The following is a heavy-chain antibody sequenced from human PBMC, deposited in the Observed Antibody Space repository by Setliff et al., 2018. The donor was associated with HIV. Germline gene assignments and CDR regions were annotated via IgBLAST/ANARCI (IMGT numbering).Heavy chain of an antibody. V-gene: IGHV4-39*07. CDR2: VYNSGIT. CDR1: GGSVNSSDYY. CDR3: ATCRHRPSNWFDP. Sequence: ETLSLTCSVSGGSVNSSDYYWGWIRQPPGKGPEWLGSVYNSGITFKNPSLKSRVTISVDRSGNQFSLRLTSVTAADTAVYYCATCRHRPSNWFDPWGQGTVVTVSS. J-gene: IGHJ5*02.